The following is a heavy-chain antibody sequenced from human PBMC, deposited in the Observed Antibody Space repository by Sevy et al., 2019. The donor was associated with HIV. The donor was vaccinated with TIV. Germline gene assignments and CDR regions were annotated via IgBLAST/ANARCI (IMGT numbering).Heavy chain of an antibody. D-gene: IGHD4-4*01. CDR1: GGSISSGGYY. J-gene: IGHJ4*02. CDR2: IHYSGST. V-gene: IGHV4-31*03. Sequence: SETLSLTCTVSGGSISSGGYYWNWIRQHPGEGLEWIGHIHYSGSTYYNPSLMSRVTMSVDTSKNQFYLKVTSVTDADTAVYYCARSKAFSGLDYWGQGTLVTVS. CDR3: ARSKAFSGLDY.